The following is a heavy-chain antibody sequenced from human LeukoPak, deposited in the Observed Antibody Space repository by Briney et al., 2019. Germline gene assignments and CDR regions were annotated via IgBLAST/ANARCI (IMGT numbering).Heavy chain of an antibody. CDR2: FMGGSKPS. CDR3: GRTIAQYSNSWLYHFYGLDV. V-gene: IGHV3-23*01. D-gene: IGHD6-13*01. J-gene: IGHJ6*02. Sequence: GGSPRLSCPAPGFTFGGYALTWVRQAPGKGLEWVPSFMGGSKPSYYAASVKGRFTISRDNSRSTLYLQMNSLRADDTAVYYCGRTIAQYSNSWLYHFYGLDVWGQGTTVTVSS. CDR1: GFTFGGYA.